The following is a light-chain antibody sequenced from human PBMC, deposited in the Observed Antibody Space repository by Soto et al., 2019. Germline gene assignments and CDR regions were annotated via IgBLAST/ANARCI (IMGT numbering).Light chain of an antibody. Sequence: EIVMTQSPATLSVSPGERATLSCRASQSVGTYLAWYQQKPGQAPRILIYGASTRAAGISPRFSGGGSGTDFTLTISSLQSEEFAVYHCQQYSDWPRTFGQGTKVGIK. CDR2: GAS. CDR3: QQYSDWPRT. V-gene: IGKV3-15*01. J-gene: IGKJ1*01. CDR1: QSVGTY.